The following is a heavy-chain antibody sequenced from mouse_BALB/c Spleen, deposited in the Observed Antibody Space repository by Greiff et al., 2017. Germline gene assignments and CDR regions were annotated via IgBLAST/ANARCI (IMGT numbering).Heavy chain of an antibody. CDR2: ISNLAYSI. Sequence: EVKLVESGGGLVQPGGSRKLSCAASGFTFSDYGMAWVRQAPGKGPEWVAFISNLAYSIYYADTVTGRFTISRENAKNTLYLEMSSLRSEDTAMYYCARDLGSSYGFADWGQGTLVTVSA. CDR3: ARDLGSSYGFAD. CDR1: GFTFSDYG. J-gene: IGHJ3*01. V-gene: IGHV5-15*02. D-gene: IGHD1-1*01.